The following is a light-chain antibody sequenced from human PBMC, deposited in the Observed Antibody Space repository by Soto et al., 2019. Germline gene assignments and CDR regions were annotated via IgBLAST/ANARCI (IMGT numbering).Light chain of an antibody. Sequence: QSALTQPASVSGSPGQAITISCTGTSSDVGGYDYVSWYQQYPGKAPKLMIYDVSDRPSVVSNRFSGSKSGNTASLTISGLQAEDEADYYCSSYTSSSTVVFGGGTKLTVL. CDR1: SSDVGGYDY. J-gene: IGLJ2*01. V-gene: IGLV2-14*03. CDR3: SSYTSSSTVV. CDR2: DVS.